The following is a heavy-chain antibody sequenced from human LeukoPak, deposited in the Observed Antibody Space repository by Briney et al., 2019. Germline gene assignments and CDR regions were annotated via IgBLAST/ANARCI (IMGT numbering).Heavy chain of an antibody. CDR2: ISSSSSYI. J-gene: IGHJ2*01. CDR1: GFTFRSYS. CDR3: ARAPPDSSGYYYWYFDL. Sequence: GGSLRLSCAASGFTFRSYSMNWVRQAPGKGLEWVSSISSSSSYIYYADSVKGRFTISRDNAKNSLYLQMNSLRAEDTAVYYCARAPPDSSGYYYWYFDLWGRGTLVTVSS. V-gene: IGHV3-21*01. D-gene: IGHD3-22*01.